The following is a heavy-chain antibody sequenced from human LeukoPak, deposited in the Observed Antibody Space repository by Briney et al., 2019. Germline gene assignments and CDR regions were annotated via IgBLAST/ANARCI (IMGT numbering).Heavy chain of an antibody. Sequence: GGSLRLSCAASGLTFSSYCMNWVRQAPGKGLEWVSSISSSSSYIYYADSVKGRFTISRDNAKNSLYLQMNSLRAEDTAVYYCARARPTVTHGDHWGQGTLVTVSS. J-gene: IGHJ4*02. V-gene: IGHV3-21*01. CDR2: ISSSSSYI. D-gene: IGHD4-17*01. CDR3: ARARPTVTHGDH. CDR1: GLTFSSYC.